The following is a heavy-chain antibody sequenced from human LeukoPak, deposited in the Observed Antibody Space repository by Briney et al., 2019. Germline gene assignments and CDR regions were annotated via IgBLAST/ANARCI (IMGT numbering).Heavy chain of an antibody. Sequence: SETLSLTCTVSGDSISSYYWSWIRQPPGKGLEWIGYIYSSGSVDYNPSLKSRVTISVDTSKNQFSLKLTSVTAADTAVYYCARQGANGLSYYYYYMDVWGKGTTVTVSS. CDR2: IYSSGSV. CDR3: ARQGANGLSYYYYYMDV. CDR1: GDSISSYY. V-gene: IGHV4-59*01. J-gene: IGHJ6*03. D-gene: IGHD1-1*01.